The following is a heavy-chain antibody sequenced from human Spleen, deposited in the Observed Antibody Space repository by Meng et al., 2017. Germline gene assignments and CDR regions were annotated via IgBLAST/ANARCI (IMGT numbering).Heavy chain of an antibody. D-gene: IGHD3-22*01. Sequence: GESLKISCAASGFTFSSYDMNWVRQAPGKGLEWVSAISGSTTYYADSVKGRFSISRDNAKNSLYLQMNSLRAEDTAVYYCARRIGTYYYDRSGDHWGQGTLVTVSS. V-gene: IGHV3-69-1*02. J-gene: IGHJ4*02. CDR1: GFTFSSYD. CDR2: ISGSTT. CDR3: ARRIGTYYYDRSGDH.